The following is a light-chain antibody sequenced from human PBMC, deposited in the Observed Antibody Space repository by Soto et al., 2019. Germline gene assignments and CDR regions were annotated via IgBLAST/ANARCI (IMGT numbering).Light chain of an antibody. V-gene: IGKV4-1*01. CDR3: QQYYISPLT. CDR1: QSVLYSSNNKNY. CDR2: WAS. J-gene: IGKJ4*01. Sequence: DIVMTQSPDSLAVSLGERATNNCKSSQSVLYSSNNKNYLAWYQQKPGQPPKLLIYWASTRESGVPDRFSGSGSGTDFTLTISSLQAEDVAVYYCQQYYISPLTFGGGTKVEI.